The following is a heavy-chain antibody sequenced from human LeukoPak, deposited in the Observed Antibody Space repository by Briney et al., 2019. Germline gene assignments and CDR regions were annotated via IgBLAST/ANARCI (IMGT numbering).Heavy chain of an antibody. Sequence: PGGSLRLSCAASGFTFSDYYMSWIRQAPETGLEWLSYTSPSGGTIYYTDSVKGRFTMSRDNAKNSLYLQMNSLRAEDTAVYYCARGGVVISHYYYYMDVWGKGTTVTVSS. CDR3: ARGGVVISHYYYYMDV. J-gene: IGHJ6*03. CDR1: GFTFSDYY. D-gene: IGHD3-3*01. V-gene: IGHV3-11*04. CDR2: TSPSGGTI.